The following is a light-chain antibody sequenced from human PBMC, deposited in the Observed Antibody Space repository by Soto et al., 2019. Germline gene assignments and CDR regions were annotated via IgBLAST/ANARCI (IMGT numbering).Light chain of an antibody. CDR1: QSVGTS. Sequence: EIVLTQSPATLSLSPGERATFSCKASQSVGTSLAWFQQKPGQAPRLLIYEASVRATGIPARFSGSGSGTDVTLTISRLQPEEIAMYYCQQSSNWPPWTFGRGTRVEI. V-gene: IGKV3-11*01. J-gene: IGKJ1*01. CDR2: EAS. CDR3: QQSSNWPPWT.